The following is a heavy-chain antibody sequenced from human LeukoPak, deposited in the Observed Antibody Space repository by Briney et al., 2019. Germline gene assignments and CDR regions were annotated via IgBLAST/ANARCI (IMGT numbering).Heavy chain of an antibody. CDR3: AVADRFPFDAFDI. CDR1: GITLSNYG. D-gene: IGHD3-16*01. J-gene: IGHJ3*02. CDR2: ISGSGGGT. Sequence: GGSLRLSCAVSGITLSNYGMSWVRQAPGKGLEWVAGISGSGGGTNYADSVKGRFTISRDNSKNTLYLQMNSLRAEDTAVYYCAVADRFPFDAFDIWGQGTMVTVSS. V-gene: IGHV3-23*01.